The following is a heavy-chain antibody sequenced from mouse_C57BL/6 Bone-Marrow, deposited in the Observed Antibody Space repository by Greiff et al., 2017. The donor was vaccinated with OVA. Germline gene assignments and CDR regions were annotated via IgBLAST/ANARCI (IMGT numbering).Heavy chain of an antibody. D-gene: IGHD1-1*01. J-gene: IGHJ1*03. CDR3: ARDYYGSSYVWYFDV. CDR2: ISNGGGST. V-gene: IGHV5-12*01. Sequence: VQLKQSGGGLVQPGGSLKLSCAASGFTFSDYYMYWVRQTPEKRLEWVAYISNGGGSTYYPDTVKGRFTISRDNAKNTLYLQMSRLKSEDTAMYYCARDYYGSSYVWYFDVWGTGTTVTVSS. CDR1: GFTFSDYY.